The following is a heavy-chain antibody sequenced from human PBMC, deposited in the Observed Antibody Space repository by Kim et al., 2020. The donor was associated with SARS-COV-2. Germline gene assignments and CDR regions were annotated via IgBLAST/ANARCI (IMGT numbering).Heavy chain of an antibody. V-gene: IGHV4-34*01. CDR3: ARGGGVYTY. CDR2: SGRN. Sequence: SGRNNYNPSLKNRVTISGDTSKNQFSLNLNSVTAADTAVYYCARGGGVYTYWGQGTLVTVSS. D-gene: IGHD1-1*01. J-gene: IGHJ4*02.